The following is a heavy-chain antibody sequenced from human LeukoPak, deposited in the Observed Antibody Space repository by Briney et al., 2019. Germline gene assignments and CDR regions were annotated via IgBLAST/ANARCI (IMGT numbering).Heavy chain of an antibody. J-gene: IGHJ3*01. V-gene: IGHV3-23*01. D-gene: IGHD5-18*01. CDR2: FSYTLVAT. CDR1: GFPFSTYA. Sequence: GGSLRLSCAASGFPFSTYALSWVRQAPGKGLERVSGFSYTLVATYYADSVKGWFTISRDDSENILYLQMNGLRAEDTAVYFCAKAFREFGISSSYSSFDSWGQGTMVTVSS. CDR3: AKAFREFGISSSYSSFDS.